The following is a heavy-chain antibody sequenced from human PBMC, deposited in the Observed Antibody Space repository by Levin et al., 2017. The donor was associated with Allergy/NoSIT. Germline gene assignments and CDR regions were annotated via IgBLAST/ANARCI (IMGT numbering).Heavy chain of an antibody. CDR1: GFIFSSYG. V-gene: IGHV3-48*02. Sequence: GGSLRLSCAASGFIFSSYGMTWVRQAPGKGLEWVSYISSSSSTIYYADSVKGRFTTSRDNARNSLYLQMNSLRDGDTAVYYCARGYASGTYYHWGQGTLVTVSS. D-gene: IGHD3-10*01. CDR3: ARGYASGTYYH. J-gene: IGHJ4*02. CDR2: ISSSSSTI.